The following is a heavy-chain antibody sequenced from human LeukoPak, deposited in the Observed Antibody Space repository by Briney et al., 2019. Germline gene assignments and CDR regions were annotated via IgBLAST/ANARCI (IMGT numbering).Heavy chain of an antibody. CDR3: ARDRDGGYYFDY. Sequence: GGSLRLSCAASGFAVSSNSMTWVRQAPEKGLEWVSVIYSGGRTYYTDSVKGRFTISRDNSKNTLFLQMNSLRAEDTAVYYCARDRDGGYYFDYWGQGTLVTVSS. CDR2: IYSGGRT. J-gene: IGHJ4*02. V-gene: IGHV3-66*01. CDR1: GFAVSSNS. D-gene: IGHD4-23*01.